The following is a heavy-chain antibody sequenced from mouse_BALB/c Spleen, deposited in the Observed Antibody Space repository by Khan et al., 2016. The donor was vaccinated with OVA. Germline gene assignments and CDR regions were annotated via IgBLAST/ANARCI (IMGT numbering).Heavy chain of an antibody. CDR3: ATRFKGKRYYAMDY. Sequence: VQLVESGPGLVAPSQSLSITCTVSGFSLTTYGVNWVRQPPGKGLEWLGVIWAGGSTNYNSALMSRLSISNDKSKSQVFLRMNSLQTDDTAVYYCATRFKGKRYYAMDYWGQGTAVTVSS. CDR2: IWAGGST. J-gene: IGHJ4*01. V-gene: IGHV2-9*02. CDR1: GFSLTTYG.